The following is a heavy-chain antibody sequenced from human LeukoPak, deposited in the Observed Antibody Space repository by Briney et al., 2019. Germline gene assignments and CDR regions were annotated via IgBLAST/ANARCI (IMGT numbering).Heavy chain of an antibody. D-gene: IGHD6-19*01. Sequence: SETLSLTCTVSDYSISSGYYWGWIRQPPGKGLEWIGSIYHSGSTYYNPSLKSRATPSVNTSKHQFSLRLSSVTAANTAIYYCAKIIVAGLYYFDYWGQGTLVTVSS. J-gene: IGHJ4*02. CDR3: AKIIVAGLYYFDY. CDR1: DYSISSGYY. V-gene: IGHV4-38-2*02. CDR2: IYHSGST.